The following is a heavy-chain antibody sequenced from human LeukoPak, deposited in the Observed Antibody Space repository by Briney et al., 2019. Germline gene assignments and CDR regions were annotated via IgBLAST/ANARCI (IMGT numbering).Heavy chain of an antibody. J-gene: IGHJ3*02. CDR2: INAGNGNT. V-gene: IGHV1-3*01. CDR1: GYTFTSYA. CDR3: ARDYSRYYDSSGYYYQNAFDI. D-gene: IGHD3-22*01. Sequence: ASVKVSCKASGYTFTSYAMHWLRQAPGQRLEWMGWINAGNGNTKYSQKFQGRVTITRDTSASTAYMELSSLRSEDTAVYYCARDYSRYYDSSGYYYQNAFDIWGQGTMVTVSS.